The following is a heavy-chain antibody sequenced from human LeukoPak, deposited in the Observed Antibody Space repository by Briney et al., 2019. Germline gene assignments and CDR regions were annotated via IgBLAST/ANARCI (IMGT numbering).Heavy chain of an antibody. CDR1: GFTVSSNY. CDR3: AACMTTVSRTGPSYYYYYYMDV. CDR2: IYSGGST. J-gene: IGHJ6*03. Sequence: GGSLRLSCAASGFTVSSNYMSWVRQAPGKGLEWVSVIYSGGSTYYADSVKGRFTISRDNSKNTLYLQMNSLRAEDTAVYYCAACMTTVSRTGPSYYYYYYMDVWGKGTTVTVSS. V-gene: IGHV3-53*01. D-gene: IGHD4-11*01.